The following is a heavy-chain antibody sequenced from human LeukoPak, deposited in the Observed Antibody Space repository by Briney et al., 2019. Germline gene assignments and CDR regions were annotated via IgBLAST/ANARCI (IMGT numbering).Heavy chain of an antibody. CDR2: IYSSGSTSGST. CDR3: TRGGHGCSWYG. CDR1: GGSISSYY. V-gene: IGHV4-4*07. J-gene: IGHJ4*02. Sequence: PSETLSLTCTVSGGSISSYYWSWIRQPAGKGLEWIGRIYSSGSTSGSTNYNPSLKSRVTKSLDTSQNQSSQKLSPVTAPATAVNYCTRGGHGCSWYGGGQGPLVTVSS. D-gene: IGHD6-13*01.